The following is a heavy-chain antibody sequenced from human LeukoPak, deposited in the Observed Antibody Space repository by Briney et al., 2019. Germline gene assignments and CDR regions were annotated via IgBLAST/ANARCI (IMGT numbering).Heavy chain of an antibody. J-gene: IGHJ4*02. CDR1: GGSISSGSYY. D-gene: IGHD3-3*01. V-gene: IGHV4-61*02. CDR2: IYTSGST. CDR3: ARVLDDFWSGYTIDY. Sequence: SETLSLTCTVSGGSISSGSYYWSWIRQPAGKGREWIGRIYTSGSTNYNPSLKSRVTISVDTSKNQFSLKLSSVTAADTAVYYCARVLDDFWSGYTIDYWGQGTLVTVSS.